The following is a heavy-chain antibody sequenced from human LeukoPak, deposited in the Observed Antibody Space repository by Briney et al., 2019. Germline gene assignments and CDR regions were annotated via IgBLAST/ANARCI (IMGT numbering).Heavy chain of an antibody. CDR1: GGFFSGYY. CDR3: ARPSYYYESSGYSHNYYYYYYMDV. Sequence: SETLSLTCAVYGGFFSGYYWSWIRQPPGKGLEWIGEINHSGSTNYNPSLKSRVTISVDTSKNQFSLKLRSVTAAGTAVYYCARPSYYYESSGYSHNYYYYYYMDVWGKGTTVTVSS. CDR2: INHSGST. V-gene: IGHV4-34*01. D-gene: IGHD3-22*01. J-gene: IGHJ6*03.